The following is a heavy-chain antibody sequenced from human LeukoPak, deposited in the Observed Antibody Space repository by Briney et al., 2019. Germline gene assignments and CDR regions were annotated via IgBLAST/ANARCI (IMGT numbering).Heavy chain of an antibody. CDR2: ISSSSGYI. CDR3: ARDRVRGVISDFDY. V-gene: IGHV3-21*01. D-gene: IGHD3-10*01. Sequence: GGSLRLSCAASGFTFSSYSMNWVRQAPGKGLEWVSSISSSSGYIYDADSVKGRFTISRDNAKNSLYLQMNSLRAEDTAVYYCARDRVRGVISDFDYWGQGTLVTVSS. J-gene: IGHJ4*02. CDR1: GFTFSSYS.